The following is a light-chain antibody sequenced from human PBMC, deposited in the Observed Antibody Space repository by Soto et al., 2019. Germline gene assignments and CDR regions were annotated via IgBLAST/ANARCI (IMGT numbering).Light chain of an antibody. J-gene: IGKJ1*01. CDR1: QSVSSTY. CDR3: QKYGSLTSST. Sequence: EIVLTQSPGTLSLSPGERATLSCRASQSVSSTYLAWYQQKPGQAPRLIIYVASSRATGIPDRFSGSGSGTDFTLTISRLEPEDFAVYYCQKYGSLTSSTFGQGTKVEIK. CDR2: VAS. V-gene: IGKV3-20*01.